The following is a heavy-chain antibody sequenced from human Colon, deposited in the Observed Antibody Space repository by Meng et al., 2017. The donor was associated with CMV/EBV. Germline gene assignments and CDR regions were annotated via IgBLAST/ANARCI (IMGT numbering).Heavy chain of an antibody. D-gene: IGHD1-26*01. CDR1: GYTFTGYY. J-gene: IGHJ4*02. CDR2: IHPNTGAA. CDR3: ARNGYYGSYISDY. Sequence: EASGYTFTGYYMHWVRQAPGQGLEWVGRIHPNTGAADYGQRFQGRVTMTSDTSMSTVYMEVNRLTSDDTAVYYCARNGYYGSYISDYWGQGTLVTVSS. V-gene: IGHV1-2*06.